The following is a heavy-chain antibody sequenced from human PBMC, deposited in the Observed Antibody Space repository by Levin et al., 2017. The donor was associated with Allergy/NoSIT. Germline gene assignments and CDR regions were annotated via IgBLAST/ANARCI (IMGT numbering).Heavy chain of an antibody. CDR2: IYSGGST. D-gene: IGHD3-10*01. V-gene: IGHV3-66*01. J-gene: IGHJ6*02. CDR3: ARDHISMVRGVIIPTYYYDGMDV. Sequence: GGSLRLSCAASGFTVSSNYMSWVRQAPGKGLEWVSVIYSGGSTYYADSVKGRFTISRDNSKNTLYLQMNSLRAEDTAVYYCARDHISMVRGVIIPTYYYDGMDVWGQGTTVTVSS. CDR1: GFTVSSNY.